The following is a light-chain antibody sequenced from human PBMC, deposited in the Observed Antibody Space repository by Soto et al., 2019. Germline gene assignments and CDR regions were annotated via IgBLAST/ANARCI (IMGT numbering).Light chain of an antibody. CDR2: VAT. CDR3: QQYRNRFP. J-gene: IGKJ4*01. CDR1: QNINSN. Sequence: EVVLTQSPASLSVSPGERATLSCWASQNINSNLAWYQHKPGQTPRLVIFVATTRATCIPSRFGVSGSGTKFNLTRSSLQSEEFGVYYGQQYRNRFPLGGGTTVDIK. V-gene: IGKV3D-15*01.